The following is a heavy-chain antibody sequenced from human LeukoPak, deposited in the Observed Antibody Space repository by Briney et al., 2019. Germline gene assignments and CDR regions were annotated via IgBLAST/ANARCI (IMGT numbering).Heavy chain of an antibody. CDR1: GFTFSSYA. D-gene: IGHD2-2*01. J-gene: IGHJ4*02. V-gene: IGHV3-23*01. CDR2: ISGSGGST. CDR3: AKEHIVVVPAAIPHFDY. Sequence: GRSLRLSCAASGFTFSSYAMSWVRQAPGKGLEWVSAISGSGGSTYYADSVKGRFTISRDNSKNTLYLQMNSLRAEDTAVYYCAKEHIVVVPAAIPHFDYRGQGTLVTVSS.